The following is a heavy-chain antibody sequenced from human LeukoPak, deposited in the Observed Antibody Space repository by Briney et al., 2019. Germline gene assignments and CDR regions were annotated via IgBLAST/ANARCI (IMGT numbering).Heavy chain of an antibody. CDR1: GFTVSSNC. D-gene: IGHD1-1*01. J-gene: IGHJ4*02. CDR3: ARDYRNGAIDY. V-gene: IGHV3-53*01. Sequence: PGGSLRLSCVASGFTVSSNCMSWVRQAPGEGLEWVSIIYNDGSTFYADSVKGRLTISRDNSKNTLYLQMDSLSAEDTAVYYCARDYRNGAIDYWGQGTLVTVSS. CDR2: IYNDGST.